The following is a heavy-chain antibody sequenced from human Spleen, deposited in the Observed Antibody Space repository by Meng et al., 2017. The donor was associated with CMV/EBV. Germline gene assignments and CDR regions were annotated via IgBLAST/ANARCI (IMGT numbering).Heavy chain of an antibody. J-gene: IGHJ5*02. CDR1: FTSYG. CDR2: ISGYNGKT. V-gene: IGHV1-18*01. D-gene: IGHD3-3*01. CDR3: AREDSRITIFGVVENWFDP. Sequence: FTSYGIDWVRQAPGQGLEWMGWISGYNGKTYYAQKLQGRVTMTTDTSTSTAYMEMRSLRSDDTAVYYCAREDSRITIFGVVENWFDPWGQGTLVTVSS.